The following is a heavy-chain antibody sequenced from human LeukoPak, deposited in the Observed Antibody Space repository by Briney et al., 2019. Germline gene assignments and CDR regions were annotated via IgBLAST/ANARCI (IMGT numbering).Heavy chain of an antibody. CDR2: IKSDGSSI. D-gene: IGHD3-22*01. CDR3: ARVKYYDSSGYYSEGWPYDY. Sequence: PGGSLRLSCAASGFTFSSYWMHWVRQAPGKGLVWVSCIKSDGSSISYADSVKGRFTISRDNAKNTLYLQMNSLRAEDTAMYYCARVKYYDSSGYYSEGWPYDYWGQGTLVTVSS. V-gene: IGHV3-74*01. CDR1: GFTFSSYW. J-gene: IGHJ4*02.